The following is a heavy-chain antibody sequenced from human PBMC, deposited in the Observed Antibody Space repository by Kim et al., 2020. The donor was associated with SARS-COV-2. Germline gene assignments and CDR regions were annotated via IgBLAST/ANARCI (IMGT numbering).Heavy chain of an antibody. D-gene: IGHD1-1*01. Sequence: NDANAVKCRFTISRDNAKNTMNMEMNSLRAEDTAVYYCAGRSLRGTNFCDYWGQGTLVNVSS. V-gene: IGHV3-74*01. J-gene: IGHJ4*02. CDR3: AGRSLRGTNFCDY.